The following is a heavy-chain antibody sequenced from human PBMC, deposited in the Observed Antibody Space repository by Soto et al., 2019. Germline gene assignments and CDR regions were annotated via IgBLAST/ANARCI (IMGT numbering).Heavy chain of an antibody. CDR3: ARDRYYDVWSGLFDY. CDR1: GGTFSSYA. D-gene: IGHD3-3*01. Sequence: SVKVSCKASGGTFSSYAITWVRQAPGQGLEWMGGIIPIFGTANYAQKFQARVTITADESTSTAYMELSSLRSEDTAVYYCARDRYYDVWSGLFDYWGQGTLVTVSS. V-gene: IGHV1-69*13. CDR2: IIPIFGTA. J-gene: IGHJ4*02.